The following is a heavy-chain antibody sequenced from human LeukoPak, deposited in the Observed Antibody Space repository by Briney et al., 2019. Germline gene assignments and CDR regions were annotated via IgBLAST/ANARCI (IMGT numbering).Heavy chain of an antibody. CDR2: TYYRSKWYN. CDR3: ARDMDYYGSGSYYNSRWFDP. Sequence: SQTLSLTCAISGDSVSNNSVAWNWIRHSPSRGLEWLGRTYYRSKWYNDYAVSVKSRITINPETAKNQFSLQLYSVTPEDTAVYYCARDMDYYGSGSYYNSRWFDPWGQGTLVTVSS. J-gene: IGHJ5*02. V-gene: IGHV6-1*01. D-gene: IGHD3-10*01. CDR1: GDSVSNNSVA.